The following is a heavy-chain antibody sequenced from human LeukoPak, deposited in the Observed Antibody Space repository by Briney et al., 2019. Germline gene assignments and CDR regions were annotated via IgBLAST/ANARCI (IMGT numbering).Heavy chain of an antibody. CDR3: ARGGHRQKEF. CDR1: GFSFSSYA. D-gene: IGHD3-10*01. Sequence: GGSLRLSCAASGFSFSSYALSWVRRAPGKGLEWVAIIKPDGSDKFHVDSVKGRFTISRDNAKNSLYLQMSNLRAEDTAVYYCARGGHRQKEFWGQGTLVTVSS. V-gene: IGHV3-7*01. J-gene: IGHJ4*02. CDR2: IKPDGSDK.